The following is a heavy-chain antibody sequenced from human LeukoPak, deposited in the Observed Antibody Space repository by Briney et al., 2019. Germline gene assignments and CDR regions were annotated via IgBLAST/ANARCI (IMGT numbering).Heavy chain of an antibody. J-gene: IGHJ6*02. CDR2: ISYDGSNK. Sequence: GGSLRLSCAASGFTFSSYGMHWVRQAPGKGLEWVAVISYDGSNKYYADSVKGRFTISRDNSKYTLYLQMNSLRAEDTAMYYCARDRLSSGWYARDSYYYYGMDVWGQGTTVTVSS. V-gene: IGHV3-30*03. CDR3: ARDRLSSGWYARDSYYYYGMDV. D-gene: IGHD6-19*01. CDR1: GFTFSSYG.